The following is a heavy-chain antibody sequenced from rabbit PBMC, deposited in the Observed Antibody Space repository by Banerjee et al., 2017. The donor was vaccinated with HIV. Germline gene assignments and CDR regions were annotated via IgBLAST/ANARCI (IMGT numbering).Heavy chain of an antibody. J-gene: IGHJ3*01. D-gene: IGHD6-1*01. V-gene: IGHV1S45*01. CDR1: GFSFSNKAV. Sequence: QEQLVESGGGLVQPEGSLTLTCTASGFSFSNKAVMCWVRQAPGKGLEWIACINAVTGKAVYASWAKGRYTISRTSSTTVTLRMTSLTDADTATYFCARGYPGYGVYSYATEGSLWGQGTLVTVS. CDR2: INAVTGKA. CDR3: ARGYPGYGVYSYATEGSL.